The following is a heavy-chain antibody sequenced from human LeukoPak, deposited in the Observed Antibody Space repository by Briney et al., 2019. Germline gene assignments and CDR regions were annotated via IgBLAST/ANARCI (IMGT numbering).Heavy chain of an antibody. Sequence: PSETLSPTCAVYGGSFSGYYWSWIRQPPGKGLEWIGEINHSGSTNYNPSLKSRVAISVDTSKNQFSLKLSSVTAADTAVYYCAKDRAEGELPYFYYMDVWGKGTTVTVSS. CDR1: GGSFSGYY. V-gene: IGHV4-34*01. CDR2: INHSGST. CDR3: AKDRAEGELPYFYYMDV. D-gene: IGHD3-16*01. J-gene: IGHJ6*03.